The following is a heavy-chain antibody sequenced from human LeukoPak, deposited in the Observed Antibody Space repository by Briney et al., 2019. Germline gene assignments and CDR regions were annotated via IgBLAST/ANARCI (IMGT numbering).Heavy chain of an antibody. Sequence: PGGSLRLSCAASGFTFSDYYMSRIRQAPGKGLEWVSYISSSGSTIYYADSVKGRFTISRDNAKNSLYLQMNSLRAEDTAVYYCARDSYDILSLPEVFDIWGQGTMVTVSS. CDR1: GFTFSDYY. V-gene: IGHV3-11*01. D-gene: IGHD3-9*01. CDR3: ARDSYDILSLPEVFDI. CDR2: ISSSGSTI. J-gene: IGHJ3*02.